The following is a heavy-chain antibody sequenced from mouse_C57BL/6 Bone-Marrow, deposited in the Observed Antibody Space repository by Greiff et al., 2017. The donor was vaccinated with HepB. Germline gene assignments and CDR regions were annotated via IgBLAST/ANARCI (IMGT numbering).Heavy chain of an antibody. CDR2: ISNGGGST. CDR1: GFTFSDYY. D-gene: IGHD2-1*01. J-gene: IGHJ2*01. V-gene: IGHV5-12*01. CDR3: ARQVYGNYVFDY. Sequence: EVKLVESGGGLVQPGGSLNLSCAASGFTFSDYYMYWVRQTPEKRLEWVAYISNGGGSTYYPDTVKGRFTISRDNAKNTLYLQMSRLKSEDTAMYYCARQVYGNYVFDYWGQGTTLTVSS.